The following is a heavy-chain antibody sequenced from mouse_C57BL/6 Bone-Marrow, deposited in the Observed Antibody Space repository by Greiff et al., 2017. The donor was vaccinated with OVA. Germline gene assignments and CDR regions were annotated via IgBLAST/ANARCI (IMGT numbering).Heavy chain of an antibody. D-gene: IGHD1-1*01. J-gene: IGHJ3*01. Sequence: EVQRVESGGGLVQPGGSMKLSCAASGFPFSDAWMDCVRQSPEKGLEWVAEIRNKANNHATYYAESVKGRFTISRDDSKSSVYLQMNSLRAEDTGMYYCTGGYYGSSPWAYWGQGTLVTVSA. V-gene: IGHV6-6*01. CDR3: TGGYYGSSPWAY. CDR2: IRNKANNHAT. CDR1: GFPFSDAW.